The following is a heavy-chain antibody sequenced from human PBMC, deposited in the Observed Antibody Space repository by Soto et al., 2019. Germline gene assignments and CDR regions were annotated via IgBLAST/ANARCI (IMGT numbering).Heavy chain of an antibody. V-gene: IGHV4-39*01. Sequence: QLQLQESGPGLVKPSETLSVTCTVSGGSISSSSYYWGWIRQPPGKGLEWIGSIYYSGSTYYNPSLKSRVTISVDTSKNQFSLKLSSVTAADTAVFYCVRRLGEFLDYWGQGTLVTVSS. CDR1: GGSISSSSYY. D-gene: IGHD3-10*01. CDR3: VRRLGEFLDY. J-gene: IGHJ4*02. CDR2: IYYSGST.